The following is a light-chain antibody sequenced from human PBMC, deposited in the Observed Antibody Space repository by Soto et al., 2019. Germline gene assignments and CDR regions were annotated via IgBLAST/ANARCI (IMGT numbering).Light chain of an antibody. J-gene: IGKJ4*01. V-gene: IGKV3-11*01. CDR3: QQRYNWLT. Sequence: DIVLTQSPATLSLSPGERATLSCRASQSVTKYLAWYQQKPGQAPRLLIYDSSNRATGIPARFSGSGSGTDFTLTISSLESEDSGVYYCQQRYNWLTFGGGTKVDIK. CDR1: QSVTKY. CDR2: DSS.